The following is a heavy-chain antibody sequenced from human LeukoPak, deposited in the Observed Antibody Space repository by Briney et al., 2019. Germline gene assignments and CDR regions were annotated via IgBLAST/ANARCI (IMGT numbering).Heavy chain of an antibody. V-gene: IGHV1-58*02. CDR2: IVVGSGNT. CDR3: AKEEGHCSSTSCNWYFDL. J-gene: IGHJ2*01. CDR1: GFTLTSSA. Sequence: GASVKVSCKASGFTLTSSAMQWVRQARGQRLEWIGWIVVGSGNTKYAQKFQERVTITRDMSTSTAYMELSSLRSEDTAVYYCAKEEGHCSSTSCNWYFDLWGRGTLVTVSS. D-gene: IGHD2-2*01.